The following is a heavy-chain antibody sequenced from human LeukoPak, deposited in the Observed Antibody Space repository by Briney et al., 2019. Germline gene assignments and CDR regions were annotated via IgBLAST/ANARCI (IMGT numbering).Heavy chain of an antibody. Sequence: SGGSLRLSCAASGFTFSPYWMHWVRQAPGKGLVWVSRINSDGSTTSYADSVRGRFTISRDNAKNTLYLQMNSLRAEDTAVYYCVRVNRGYSYGHYDYWGQGTLVTVSS. CDR3: VRVNRGYSYGHYDY. D-gene: IGHD5-18*01. J-gene: IGHJ4*02. CDR2: INSDGSTT. CDR1: GFTFSPYW. V-gene: IGHV3-74*01.